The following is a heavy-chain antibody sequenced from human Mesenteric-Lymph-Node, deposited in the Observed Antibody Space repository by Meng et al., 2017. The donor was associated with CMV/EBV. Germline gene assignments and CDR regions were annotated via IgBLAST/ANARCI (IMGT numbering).Heavy chain of an antibody. CDR1: GGSISSSSYY. Sequence: SETLSLTCTVSGGSISSSSYYWGWIRQPPGKGLEWIGSIYYSGSTDYNPSLKSRVTISVDTSKNQFSLKLSSVTAADTAVYYCARVERRYDAFDIWGQGTMVTVSS. D-gene: IGHD3-16*01. CDR3: ARVERRYDAFDI. J-gene: IGHJ3*02. V-gene: IGHV4-39*07. CDR2: IYYSGST.